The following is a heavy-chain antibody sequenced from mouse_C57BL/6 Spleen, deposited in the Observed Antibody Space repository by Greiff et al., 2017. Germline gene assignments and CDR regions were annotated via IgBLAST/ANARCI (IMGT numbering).Heavy chain of an antibody. CDR2: IDPSDSYT. J-gene: IGHJ1*03. Sequence: VQLQQPGAELVMPGASVKLSCKASGYTFTSYWMHWVKQRPGQGLEWIGEIDPSDSYTNYNQKFKGKSTLTVDKSSSTAYMQLSSLTSEDSAVYYCARRITTVEWYFDVWGTGTTVTVSS. CDR3: ARRITTVEWYFDV. CDR1: GYTFTSYW. V-gene: IGHV1-69*01. D-gene: IGHD1-1*01.